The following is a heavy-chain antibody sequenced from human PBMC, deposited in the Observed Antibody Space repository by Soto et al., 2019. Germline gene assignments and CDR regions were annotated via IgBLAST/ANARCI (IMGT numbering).Heavy chain of an antibody. V-gene: IGHV3-23*01. J-gene: IGHJ4*02. CDR1: GFTFSSYA. CDR3: AKDGGITMIVVVTHFDY. CDR2: ISGSGGST. Sequence: GGSLRLSCAASGFTFSSYAMSWVRQAPGKGLEWVSAISGSGGSTYYADSVKGRFTISRDNSKNTLYLQMNSLRAEDTAVYYCAKDGGITMIVVVTHFDYWGQGTLVTSPQ. D-gene: IGHD3-22*01.